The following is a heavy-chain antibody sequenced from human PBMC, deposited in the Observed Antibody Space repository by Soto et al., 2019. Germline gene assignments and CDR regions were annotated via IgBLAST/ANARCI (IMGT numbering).Heavy chain of an antibody. J-gene: IGHJ5*02. CDR2: IYWDDDK. Sequence: QITLKESGPTLVKPTQTLTLTCTFSGFSLSTSGVGVGWIRQPPGKALEWLALIYWDDDKRYSPSLKSRLTITKDTSNNQVVLTMTHMDPVDTATYYYAHEGTGVSWFDPWGQGPLVTVSS. CDR1: GFSLSTSGVG. CDR3: AHEGTGVSWFDP. D-gene: IGHD7-27*01. V-gene: IGHV2-5*02.